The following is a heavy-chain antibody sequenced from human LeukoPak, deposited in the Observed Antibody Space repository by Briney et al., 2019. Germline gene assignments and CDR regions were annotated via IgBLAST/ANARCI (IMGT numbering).Heavy chain of an antibody. V-gene: IGHV4-31*03. D-gene: IGHD5-24*01. Sequence: NPSETLSLTCTVSGGSISSGGYYWSWIRQHPGKGLEWIGYINYSGSTYYNPSLKSRVTISVDTSKNQFSLKLSSVTAADTAVYYCARGEMATINYFDYWGQGTLVTVSS. CDR2: INYSGST. CDR3: ARGEMATINYFDY. CDR1: GGSISSGGYY. J-gene: IGHJ4*02.